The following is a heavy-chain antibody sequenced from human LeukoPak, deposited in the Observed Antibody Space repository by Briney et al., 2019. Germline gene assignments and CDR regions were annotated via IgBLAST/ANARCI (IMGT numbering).Heavy chain of an antibody. CDR3: ARGRRLGAYCGGDCYRYYFDY. V-gene: IGHV1-2*02. J-gene: IGHJ4*02. D-gene: IGHD2-21*02. CDR1: GYTFTGYY. CDR2: INPNSGGT. Sequence: ASVKFSCKASGYTFTGYYMHWVRQGPGQGLEWMGWINPNSGGTNYAQKFQGRVTISVDTSKNQFSLKLSSVTAADTAVYYCARGRRLGAYCGGDCYRYYFDYWGQGTLVTVSS.